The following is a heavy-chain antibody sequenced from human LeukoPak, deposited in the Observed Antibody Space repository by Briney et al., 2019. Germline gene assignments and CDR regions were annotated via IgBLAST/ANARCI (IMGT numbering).Heavy chain of an antibody. D-gene: IGHD3-9*01. J-gene: IGHJ4*02. CDR3: ARESLAYDILTGYYKPRGLDY. Sequence: ASVKVSCKASGYTFTSYGISWVRQAPGQGLEWMGWISAYNGNTNYAQKLQGRVTMTTDTSTSTAYMELRSLRSDDTAVYYCARESLAYDILTGYYKPRGLDYWGQGTLVTVSS. V-gene: IGHV1-18*01. CDR1: GYTFTSYG. CDR2: ISAYNGNT.